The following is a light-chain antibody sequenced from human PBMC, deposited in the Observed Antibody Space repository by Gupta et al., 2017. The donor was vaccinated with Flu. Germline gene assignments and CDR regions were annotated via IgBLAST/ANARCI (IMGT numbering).Light chain of an antibody. J-gene: IGLJ3*02. CDR2: DDD. CDR3: AAWDDSLIGPV. Sequence: QSVLTQPPSVSEAPRQRVTISCSGSSSNIGNNAVNWYQQLPGKAPKLLIYDDDLLPSGVSDRFSGSKSGTSASLAIGGLQSEDEADYYCAAWDDSLIGPVFGGGTKLTVL. V-gene: IGLV1-36*01. CDR1: SSNIGNNA.